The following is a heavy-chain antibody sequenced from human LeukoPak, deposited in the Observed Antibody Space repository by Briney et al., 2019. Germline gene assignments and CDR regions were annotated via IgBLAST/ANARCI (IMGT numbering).Heavy chain of an antibody. CDR2: IGGSSDFT. V-gene: IGHV3-23*01. J-gene: IGHJ4*02. D-gene: IGHD3-10*01. Sequence: GGSLRLSCAASGFTFSDYAMSWVRQAPGKGLEWVSAIGGSSDFTYYAEYVKGRFTISRDNSKETLYLQMNSLRAEDTAVYYCAKADRGWGVITKDWGQGTLVTVSS. CDR1: GFTFSDYA. CDR3: AKADRGWGVITKD.